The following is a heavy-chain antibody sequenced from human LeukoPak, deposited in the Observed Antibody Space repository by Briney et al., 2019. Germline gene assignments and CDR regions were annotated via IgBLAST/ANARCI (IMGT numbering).Heavy chain of an antibody. J-gene: IGHJ5*02. D-gene: IGHD3-9*01. CDR1: GGTFSSYA. CDR2: IIPIFGTA. V-gene: IGHV1-69*05. CDR3: ARDERDILTGYSNWFDP. Sequence: SVKVSCKASGGTFSSYAISWVRQAPGQGLEWMGGIIPIFGTASYAQKFQGRVTITTDESTSTAYMELSSLRSEDTAVYYCARDERDILTGYSNWFDPWGQGTLVTVSS.